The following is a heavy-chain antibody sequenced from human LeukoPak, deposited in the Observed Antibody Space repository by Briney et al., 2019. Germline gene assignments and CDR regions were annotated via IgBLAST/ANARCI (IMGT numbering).Heavy chain of an antibody. D-gene: IGHD3-22*01. V-gene: IGHV3-43*01. Sequence: GGSLRLSCAASGFTFDDYAMHWVRQAPGKGLEGVSLIRWDGTSTYHADSVKGRFTISRDNIKKSLYLQMNSLRTEDTALYYCAKAHYYDSSSFDSAFWGTRPLDYWGPGTLVTVSP. CDR2: IRWDGTST. CDR1: GFTFDDYA. CDR3: AKAHYYDSSSFDSAFWGTRPLDY. J-gene: IGHJ4*02.